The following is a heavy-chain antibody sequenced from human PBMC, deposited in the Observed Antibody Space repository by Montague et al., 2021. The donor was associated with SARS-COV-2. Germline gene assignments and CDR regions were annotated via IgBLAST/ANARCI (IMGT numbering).Heavy chain of an antibody. J-gene: IGHJ4*02. Sequence: SETLSLTCTVSGDSISSFYWNWIRQPAGKGLEWIGRIYASGGTNXDPSLKSRVTMSVDTSKSQFSLKLNSVTAADTAVYYCGRGVVAATPVVDYWGRGTLVTVSS. CDR2: IYASGGT. CDR3: GRGVVAATPVVDY. V-gene: IGHV4-4*07. D-gene: IGHD2-15*01. CDR1: GDSISSFY.